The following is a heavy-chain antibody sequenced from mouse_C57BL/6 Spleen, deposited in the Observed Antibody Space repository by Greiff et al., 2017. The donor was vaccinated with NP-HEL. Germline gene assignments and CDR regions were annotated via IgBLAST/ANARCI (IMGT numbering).Heavy chain of an antibody. CDR1: GYTFTSYG. J-gene: IGHJ4*01. V-gene: IGHV1-81*01. CDR3: ARPIITTVVAPLAMDY. CDR2: IYPRSGNT. D-gene: IGHD1-1*01. Sequence: VQLQQSGAELARPGASVKLSCKASGYTFTSYGISWVKQRTGQGLEWIGEIYPRSGNTYYNEKFKGKATLTADKSSSTAYMELRSLTSEDSAVYFCARPIITTVVAPLAMDYWGQGTSVTVSS.